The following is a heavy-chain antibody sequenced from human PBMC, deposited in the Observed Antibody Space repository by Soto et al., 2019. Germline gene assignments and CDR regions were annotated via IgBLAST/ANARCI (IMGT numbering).Heavy chain of an antibody. CDR1: GFSFSSYS. J-gene: IGHJ3*02. Sequence: EAQLVDSGGGLVQPGGSLRLSCVASGFSFSSYSMSWVRQAPGKGLEWISYIDPSRSLIYYADSVEGRFVISRDNAKSSLYLQLNSLRDDDTALYYCARDRLTGDVREAFDIWGRGTMVTVSS. CDR2: IDPSRSLI. CDR3: ARDRLTGDVREAFDI. D-gene: IGHD7-27*01. V-gene: IGHV3-48*02.